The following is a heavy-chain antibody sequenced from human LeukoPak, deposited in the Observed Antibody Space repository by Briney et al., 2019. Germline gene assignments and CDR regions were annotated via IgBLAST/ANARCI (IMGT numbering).Heavy chain of an antibody. CDR1: GFTFSSYG. V-gene: IGHV3-23*01. CDR3: AKPAKTDYADY. Sequence: PGGSLRLSCAASGFTFSSYGMNWVRQAPGKGLEWVSAISGSGGNTYYADSVKGRFTISRDNSKNKLYLQMNSLRAEDTALYYCAKPAKTDYADYWGQGTLVTVSS. CDR2: ISGSGGNT. J-gene: IGHJ4*02. D-gene: IGHD1-14*01.